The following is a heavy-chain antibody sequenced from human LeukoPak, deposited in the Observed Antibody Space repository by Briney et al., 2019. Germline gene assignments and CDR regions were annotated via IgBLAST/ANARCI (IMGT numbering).Heavy chain of an antibody. J-gene: IGHJ4*02. D-gene: IGHD4-17*01. V-gene: IGHV3-48*03. CDR2: ISSSGSTI. CDR3: ARDGSYGDRDY. CDR1: GFTFSSFE. Sequence: PGGSLRLSCAASGFTFSSFEMNWVRQAPGKGLEWVSYISSSGSTIYYADSVKGRFTISRDNAKKSLYLQMNSLRAEDTAVYFCARDGSYGDRDYWSQGTLVTVSS.